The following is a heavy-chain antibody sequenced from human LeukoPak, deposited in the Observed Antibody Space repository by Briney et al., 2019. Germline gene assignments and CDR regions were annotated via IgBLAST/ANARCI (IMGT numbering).Heavy chain of an antibody. CDR1: GFTFSDHY. D-gene: IGHD5-18*01. J-gene: IGHJ4*02. Sequence: GGSLRLSCAASGFTFSDHYMSWIRQAPGKGLEWVSTISGSGGSTYYADSVKGRFTISRDNSKNTLYVQMNSLRPEDTAVYYCVKEAAARGYSYGYLDYWGQGTLVTVSS. CDR2: ISGSGGST. V-gene: IGHV3-23*01. CDR3: VKEAAARGYSYGYLDY.